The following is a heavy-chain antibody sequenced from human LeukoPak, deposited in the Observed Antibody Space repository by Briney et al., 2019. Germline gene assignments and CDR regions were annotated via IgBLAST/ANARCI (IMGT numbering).Heavy chain of an antibody. CDR3: ARVSEETGSDY. D-gene: IGHD3-10*01. CDR1: GGTFSSYA. J-gene: IGHJ4*02. V-gene: IGHV1-69*13. Sequence: SVKVSFKSSGGTFSSYAISWMRQAPGQGLEWMGGIIPIFGTANYAQKFQGRVTITADESTSTAYMELSSLRSEDTAVYYCARVSEETGSDYWGQGTLVTVSS. CDR2: IIPIFGTA.